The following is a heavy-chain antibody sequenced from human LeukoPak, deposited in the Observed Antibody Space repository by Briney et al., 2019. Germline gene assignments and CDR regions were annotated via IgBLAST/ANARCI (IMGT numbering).Heavy chain of an antibody. J-gene: IGHJ4*02. CDR3: ITDRFD. Sequence: PGGSLRLSCTASGFTFSNAWMSWVRQAPGKGLEWVGRITSKTYGGTTDYTAPVKGRFTISRDDSRNTLYVQMNSLQTDDTAVYYCITDRFDWGQGTLVTVTS. CDR1: GFTFSNAW. D-gene: IGHD3-10*01. V-gene: IGHV3-15*01. CDR2: ITSKTYGGTT.